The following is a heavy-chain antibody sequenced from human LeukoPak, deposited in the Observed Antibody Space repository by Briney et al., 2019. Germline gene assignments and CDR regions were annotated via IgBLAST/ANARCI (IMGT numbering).Heavy chain of an antibody. D-gene: IGHD3-10*01. J-gene: IGHJ5*02. CDR2: IYTRGST. Sequence: PSETLSLTCTVSGGSISSYYWSWIRQPAGKGREGIGRIYTRGSTNYNPSVKSRVTIAVDTSKNEFSLKLSCVRAADAAVYCGAREGLSMVRGIIPKEAWGWFDPWGQETLVTVSS. CDR3: AREGLSMVRGIIPKEAWGWFDP. CDR1: GGSISSYY. V-gene: IGHV4-4*07.